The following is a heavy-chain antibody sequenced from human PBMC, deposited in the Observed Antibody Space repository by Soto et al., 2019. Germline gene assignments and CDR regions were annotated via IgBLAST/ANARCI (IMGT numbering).Heavy chain of an antibody. CDR3: ARAQRGYSHHGRYYGMDV. D-gene: IGHD5-18*01. CDR2: IIPILGIA. V-gene: IGHV1-69*02. CDR1: GGTFSSYT. Sequence: QVQLVQSGAEVKKPGSSVKVSCKASGGTFSSYTISWVRQAPGQGLEWMGRIIPILGIANYAQKFQGRVTITADKSTSTAYRELSSLRSEDTAVYYCARAQRGYSHHGRYYGMDVWGQGTTVTVSS. J-gene: IGHJ6*02.